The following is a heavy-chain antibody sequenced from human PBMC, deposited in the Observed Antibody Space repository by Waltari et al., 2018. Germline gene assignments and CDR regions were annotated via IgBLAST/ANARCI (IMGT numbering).Heavy chain of an antibody. Sequence: EVHLVDSGGGVVRPGGSLRLSCFASGFTFYYCGMRWVRQVPGKGLEWVSGITWDGGDTGYADFVKGRFTISRDNAKNSLFLQMDSLRAEDTALYFCARIQFYDNNDYRYFDYWGQGTLVTVSS. J-gene: IGHJ4*02. CDR2: ITWDGGDT. D-gene: IGHD3-22*01. CDR3: ARIQFYDNNDYRYFDY. V-gene: IGHV3-20*04. CDR1: GFTFYYCG.